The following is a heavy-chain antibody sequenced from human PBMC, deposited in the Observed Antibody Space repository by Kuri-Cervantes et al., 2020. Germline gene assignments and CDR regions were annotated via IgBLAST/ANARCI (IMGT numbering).Heavy chain of an antibody. Sequence: GESLKISCAASGFTFSSYWMHWVRQAPGKGLVWVSRINSDGSSTTYADSVKGRFTISRDNAKNSLYLQMNSLRAEDTAVYYCARDFGSAPPSYWGQGTLVTVSS. CDR2: INSDGSST. CDR3: ARDFGSAPPSY. CDR1: GFTFSSYW. J-gene: IGHJ4*02. D-gene: IGHD3-10*01. V-gene: IGHV3-74*01.